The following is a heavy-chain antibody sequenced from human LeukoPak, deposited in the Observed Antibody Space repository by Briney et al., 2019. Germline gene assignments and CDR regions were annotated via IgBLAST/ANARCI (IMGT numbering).Heavy chain of an antibody. Sequence: SETLSLTCTVSGDSIRSSGYFWSWIRQPPGKGLEWIATVSYSGTTYYNPSLKSRVTMSADTSTNQFSLELSSVTAADTAVYYCARYSFPVGRHFDYWGQGTLVTVSS. CDR2: VSYSGTT. CDR1: GDSIRSSGYF. V-gene: IGHV4-39*01. D-gene: IGHD1-26*01. J-gene: IGHJ4*02. CDR3: ARYSFPVGRHFDY.